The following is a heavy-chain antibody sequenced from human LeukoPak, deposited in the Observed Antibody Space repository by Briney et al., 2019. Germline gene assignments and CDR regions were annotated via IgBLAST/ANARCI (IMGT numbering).Heavy chain of an antibody. Sequence: SETLSLXCSVSGGSIRRYYWSWIRQPPGKGLEWIGYIYYSGSTNYNPSLRSRVTISADTSKNQFSLKLRSVTAADTAVYYCARASGYGNRFDPWGQGTLVTVSS. CDR1: GGSIRRYY. CDR2: IYYSGST. D-gene: IGHD5-12*01. J-gene: IGHJ5*02. V-gene: IGHV4-59*01. CDR3: ARASGYGNRFDP.